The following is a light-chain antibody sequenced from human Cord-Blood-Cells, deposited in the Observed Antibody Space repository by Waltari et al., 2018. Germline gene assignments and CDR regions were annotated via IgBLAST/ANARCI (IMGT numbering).Light chain of an antibody. Sequence: DIVLTPSPRSLPVTPGEPASTSCRSSPSILQSNGYNYLDWYLQKPVQSPQLLIYLGANRASGVPDMFSGSGAGTDFTLKISRVEAEDVGVYYCMQALQTPLTFGGGTKVEIK. CDR3: MQALQTPLT. CDR1: PSILQSNGYNY. V-gene: IGKV2-28*01. J-gene: IGKJ4*01. CDR2: LGA.